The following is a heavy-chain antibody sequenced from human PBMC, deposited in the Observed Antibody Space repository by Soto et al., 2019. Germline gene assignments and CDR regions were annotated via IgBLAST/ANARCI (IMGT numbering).Heavy chain of an antibody. CDR2: TNAGNGGT. D-gene: IGHD2-21*01. Sequence: ASVKVSCKASGYTFISYALHWVRQAPGQRLEWIGRTNAGNGGTKYSQKFQGRVTITRDTSASTAYMKLSSLRSEDTATYYCARSEISYSKLDSWGQGTLVTVSS. CDR1: GYTFISYA. CDR3: ARSEISYSKLDS. J-gene: IGHJ4*02. V-gene: IGHV1-3*01.